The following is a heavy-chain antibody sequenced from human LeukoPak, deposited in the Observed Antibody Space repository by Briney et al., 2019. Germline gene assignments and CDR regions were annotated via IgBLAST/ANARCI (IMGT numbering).Heavy chain of an antibody. D-gene: IGHD2-2*01. J-gene: IGHJ6*02. V-gene: IGHV4-59*08. Sequence: SETLSLTCTVSGGSISSYYWSCIRQPPGKGLEWIGYIYYIGNTNYNPSLKSRVTISVDTSKNQFSLKLSSVTAADTAVYYCARAKGVPAAGYGMDVWGQGTTVTVSS. CDR2: IYYIGNT. CDR3: ARAKGVPAAGYGMDV. CDR1: GGSISSYY.